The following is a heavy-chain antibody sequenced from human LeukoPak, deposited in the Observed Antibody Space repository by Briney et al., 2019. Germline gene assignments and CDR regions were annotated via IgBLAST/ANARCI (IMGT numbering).Heavy chain of an antibody. CDR3: ARDGRKVITSGWYYFDC. J-gene: IGHJ4*02. Sequence: GGSLRFSCAASGFTVSSNYMSWVRQAPGKGLEWVSVIYSGGSTYYADSVKGRFTISRDNSKNTLYLQMNNLRAEDTAVYYCARDGRKVITSGWYYFDCWGRGTLVTVSS. D-gene: IGHD6-19*01. V-gene: IGHV3-53*01. CDR2: IYSGGST. CDR1: GFTVSSNY.